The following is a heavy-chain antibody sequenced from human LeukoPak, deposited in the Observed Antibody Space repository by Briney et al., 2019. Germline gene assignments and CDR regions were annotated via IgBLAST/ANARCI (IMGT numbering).Heavy chain of an antibody. CDR3: ARDTLTDGVYYYDSSGDAFDI. CDR1: GGSISSGDYY. J-gene: IGHJ3*02. CDR2: IYYSGST. V-gene: IGHV4-30-4*01. Sequence: PSETLSLTCTVSGGSISSGDYYWSWIRQPPGKGLEWIGYIYYSGSTYYNPSLKSRVTISVDTSKNQFSLKLSSVTAADTAVYYCARDTLTDGVYYYDSSGDAFDIWGQGTMVTVSS. D-gene: IGHD3-22*01.